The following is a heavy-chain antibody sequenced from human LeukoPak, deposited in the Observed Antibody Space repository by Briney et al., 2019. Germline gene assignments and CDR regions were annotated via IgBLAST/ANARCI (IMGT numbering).Heavy chain of an antibody. D-gene: IGHD3-9*01. V-gene: IGHV1-69*05. J-gene: IGHJ4*02. CDR2: IIPIFGTA. Sequence: SVKVSCKASGGTFTSYAISWVRQAPGQGLEWMGRIIPIFGTANSAQKFQGRVTITTDKSTSTAYMELSSLRSEDTAVYYCARSRSDWLDYWGQGTLVTVSS. CDR1: GGTFTSYA. CDR3: ARSRSDWLDY.